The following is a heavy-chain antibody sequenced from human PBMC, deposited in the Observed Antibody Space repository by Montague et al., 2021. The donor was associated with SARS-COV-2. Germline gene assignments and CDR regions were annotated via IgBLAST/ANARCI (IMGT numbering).Heavy chain of an antibody. Sequence: SLRPSCAASGFTFSTYAMTWARQAPGKGLEWVSSISGSGDRTYYADSVKGRFTISRDNSRDTVSLQMDSLRAGDTAVYYCVKWVEGSSELFDFWGQGTLVTVSS. CDR3: VKWVEGSSELFDF. D-gene: IGHD6-6*01. CDR1: GFTFSTYA. J-gene: IGHJ4*02. V-gene: IGHV3-23*01. CDR2: ISGSGDRT.